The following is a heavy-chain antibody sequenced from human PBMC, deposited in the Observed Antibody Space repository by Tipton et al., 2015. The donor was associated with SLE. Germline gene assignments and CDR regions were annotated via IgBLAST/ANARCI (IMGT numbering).Heavy chain of an antibody. CDR3: ARSRRITISGMNNFQSYHRMDV. D-gene: IGHD3-3*01. CDR2: MSYDGSNE. Sequence: RSLRLSCEASGFTIVSFAMHWVRQAPGKGLEWVSLMSYDGSNEFYVDSVKGRFTISRDNSKNTLYLQMNSLRAEDTAVYYCARSRRITISGMNNFQSYHRMDVWGKGTTVTVSS. V-gene: IGHV3-30*04. CDR1: GFTIVSFA. J-gene: IGHJ6*03.